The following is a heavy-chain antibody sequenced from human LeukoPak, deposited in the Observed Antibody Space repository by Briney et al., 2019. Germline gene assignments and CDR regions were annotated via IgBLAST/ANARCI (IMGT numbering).Heavy chain of an antibody. Sequence: SETLSLTCTVSGGSISSYYLSWIRQPPGKGLEWIGYIYYSGSTNYNPSLKSRVTISVDTSKNQFSLKLSSVTAADTAVYYCAREAQQLGTFDYWGQGTLVTVSS. D-gene: IGHD7-27*01. J-gene: IGHJ4*02. CDR1: GGSISSYY. CDR3: AREAQQLGTFDY. V-gene: IGHV4-59*01. CDR2: IYYSGST.